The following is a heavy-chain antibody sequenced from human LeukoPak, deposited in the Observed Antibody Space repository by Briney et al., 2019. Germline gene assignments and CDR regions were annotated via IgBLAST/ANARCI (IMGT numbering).Heavy chain of an antibody. D-gene: IGHD3-9*01. CDR1: GFTFSSYW. CDR3: ARGGFDWLLFNYYYYMDV. CDR2: INQDGSEK. Sequence: QAGGSLRLSCAASGFTFSSYWMNWVRQAPGKGLEWVASINQDGSEKYYLDSVKGRFTISRDNAKNSLYLQMNSLRAEDTAVYYCARGGFDWLLFNYYYYMDVWGKGTTVTISS. J-gene: IGHJ6*03. V-gene: IGHV3-7*01.